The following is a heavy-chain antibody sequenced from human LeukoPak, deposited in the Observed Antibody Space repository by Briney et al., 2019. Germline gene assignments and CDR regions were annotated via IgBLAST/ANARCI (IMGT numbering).Heavy chain of an antibody. CDR3: ARDLTRYYYYGMDV. J-gene: IGHJ6*02. D-gene: IGHD1-1*01. CDR1: GSTFSSYA. CDR2: ISYDGSNK. V-gene: IGHV3-30*04. Sequence: GRSLRLSCAASGSTFSSYAMHWVRQAPGKGLEWVAVISYDGSNKYYADSVKGRFTISRDNSKNTLYLQMNSLRAEDTAVYYCARDLTRYYYYGMDVWGQGTTVTVSS.